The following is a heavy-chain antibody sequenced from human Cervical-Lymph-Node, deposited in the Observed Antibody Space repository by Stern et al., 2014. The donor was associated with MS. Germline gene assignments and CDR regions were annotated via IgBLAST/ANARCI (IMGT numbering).Heavy chain of an antibody. J-gene: IGHJ6*02. Sequence: VQLVQSGAEVKKPGESLKISCKGSGYNFTTYWIGWVRQMPGKGLEWMGSIYPGDSDPRYSPSFQAQVTISADKSISTAYLQWSSLKASDTAMYYCARAAYSGYDKESYYYYGMDVWGQGTTVTVSS. CDR1: GYNFTTYW. CDR3: ARAAYSGYDKESYYYYGMDV. D-gene: IGHD5-12*01. CDR2: IYPGDSDP. V-gene: IGHV5-51*01.